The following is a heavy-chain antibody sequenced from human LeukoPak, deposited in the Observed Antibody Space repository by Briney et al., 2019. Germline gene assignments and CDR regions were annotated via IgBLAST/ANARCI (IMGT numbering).Heavy chain of an antibody. CDR1: GGSFSGYY. CDR3: ARGRLEHSFGRGTAAAGVYYFDY. D-gene: IGHD6-13*01. Sequence: SETLSLTCAVYGGSFSGYYWSWIRQPPGKGLEWIGEINHSGSTNYNPSLKSRVTISVDTSKNQFSLKLSSVTAADTAVYYCARGRLEHSFGRGTAAAGVYYFDYWGQGTLVTVSS. J-gene: IGHJ4*02. CDR2: INHSGST. V-gene: IGHV4-34*01.